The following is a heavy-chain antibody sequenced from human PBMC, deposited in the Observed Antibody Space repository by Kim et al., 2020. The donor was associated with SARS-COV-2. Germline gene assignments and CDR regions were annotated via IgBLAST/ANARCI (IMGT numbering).Heavy chain of an antibody. V-gene: IGHV4-39*01. CDR2: FYYGGST. Sequence: SETLSLTCTVSGASISSGNYYWGWIRRPPGKGLEWIGSFYYGGSTYYNPSLKSRVAMSVDTSKKQFFLKMKSVTAADTALYYCARFPAPYNSGTFETHWGQGTLVTVSS. D-gene: IGHD6-25*01. CDR3: ARFPAPYNSGTFETH. CDR1: GASISSGNYY. J-gene: IGHJ4*02.